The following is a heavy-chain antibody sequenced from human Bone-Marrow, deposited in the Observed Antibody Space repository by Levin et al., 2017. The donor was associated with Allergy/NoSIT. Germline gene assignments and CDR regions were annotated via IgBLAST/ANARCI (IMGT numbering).Heavy chain of an antibody. D-gene: IGHD6-13*01. J-gene: IGHJ3*02. CDR3: ARGGTFLAAASKYDAFDI. V-gene: IGHV3-33*01. CDR2: IWYDGSNK. CDR1: GFTFSSYG. Sequence: GGSLRLSCAASGFTFSSYGMHWVRQAPGKGLEWVAVIWYDGSNKYYADSVKGRFTISRDNSKNTLYLQMNSLRAEDTAVYYCARGGTFLAAASKYDAFDIWGQGTMVTVSS.